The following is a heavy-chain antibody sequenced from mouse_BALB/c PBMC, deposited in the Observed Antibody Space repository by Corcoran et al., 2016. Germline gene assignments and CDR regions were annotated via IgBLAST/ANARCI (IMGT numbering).Heavy chain of an antibody. CDR1: GYSFTGYS. V-gene: IGHV1S34*01. CDR3: ARGGDYDVYYAMDY. J-gene: IGHJ4*01. D-gene: IGHD2-4*01. CDR2: ISCYNYAT. Sequence: LVKTGASVTISCKASGYSFTGYSMHGVKQSHGKSLEWIGYISCYNYATNYNHKFKGKATFTVDTSSSTVYMQFNSLTSEDSAVYYCARGGDYDVYYAMDYWGQGTSVTVSS.